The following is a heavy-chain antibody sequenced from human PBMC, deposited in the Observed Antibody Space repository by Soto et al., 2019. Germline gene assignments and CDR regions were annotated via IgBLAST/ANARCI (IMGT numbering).Heavy chain of an antibody. CDR3: ARESVAPYYYYGMDV. V-gene: IGHV1-18*01. Sequence: QVQLVQSGAEVKKPGASVKVSCKASGYTFTRSGISWVRQAPGHGLEWMGWISTYNGDKNYAQTFQDRLTLTPDTSTSTAYMELRSLRSDDTAVYYCARESVAPYYYYGMDVWGQGTPVSVSS. D-gene: IGHD5-12*01. J-gene: IGHJ6*02. CDR1: GYTFTRSG. CDR2: ISTYNGDK.